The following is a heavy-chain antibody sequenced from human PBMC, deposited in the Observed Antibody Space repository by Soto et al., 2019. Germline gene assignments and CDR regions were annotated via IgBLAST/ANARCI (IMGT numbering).Heavy chain of an antibody. CDR2: INHSGST. Sequence: SETLSLTCAVYGGSFSGYYWSWIRQPPGKGLEWIGEINHSGSTNYNPSLKSRVTISVDTSKNQFSLKLSSATAADTAVYYCARGSRGYDRGSGAGMETKYYFDYWGQGTLVTVSS. D-gene: IGHD5-12*01. CDR1: GGSFSGYY. V-gene: IGHV4-34*01. CDR3: ARGSRGYDRGSGAGMETKYYFDY. J-gene: IGHJ4*02.